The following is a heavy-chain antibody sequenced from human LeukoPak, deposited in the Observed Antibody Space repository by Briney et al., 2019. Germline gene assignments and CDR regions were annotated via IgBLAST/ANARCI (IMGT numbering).Heavy chain of an antibody. CDR3: ARDHWGTDY. CDR1: GGSISSGSYY. Sequence: PSETLSLTCTVSGGSISSGSYYWTWIHQHPGKGLEWIGYIYSSGSAYYNPSLKSRVTISIDTSKNQFSLKLSSVTAADTAVYYCARDHWGTDYWGQGTLVTVSS. D-gene: IGHD3-16*01. V-gene: IGHV4-31*03. J-gene: IGHJ4*02. CDR2: IYSSGSA.